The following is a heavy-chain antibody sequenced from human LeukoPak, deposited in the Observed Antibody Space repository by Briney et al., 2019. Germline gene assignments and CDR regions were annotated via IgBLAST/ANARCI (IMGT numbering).Heavy chain of an antibody. D-gene: IGHD2-21*02. J-gene: IGHJ4*02. Sequence: RPGGSLRLSCAASGFTFDDYGMSWVRQAPGKGLEWVSGINWNGGSTGYADSVKGRFTISRDNAKNSLYLQMNSLRAEDTALYYCAKDLYVVVTAPFDYWGQGTLVTVSS. CDR1: GFTFDDYG. CDR2: INWNGGST. V-gene: IGHV3-20*04. CDR3: AKDLYVVVTAPFDY.